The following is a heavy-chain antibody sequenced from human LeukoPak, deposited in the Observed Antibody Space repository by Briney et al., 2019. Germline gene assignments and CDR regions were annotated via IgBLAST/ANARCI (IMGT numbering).Heavy chain of an antibody. CDR3: ARDRGDGYDYFCDY. D-gene: IGHD5-12*01. Sequence: ASVKVSCKASGYTCTSYGISWVRQAPGQGLEWMGWISAYNGNTNYAQKLQGRVTMTTDTSTSTAYMELRSLRSDDTAVYYCARDRGDGYDYFCDYWGQGTLVTVSS. CDR1: GYTCTSYG. J-gene: IGHJ4*02. V-gene: IGHV1-18*01. CDR2: ISAYNGNT.